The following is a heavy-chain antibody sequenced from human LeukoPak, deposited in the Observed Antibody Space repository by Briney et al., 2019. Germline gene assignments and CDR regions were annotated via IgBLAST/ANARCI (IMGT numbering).Heavy chain of an antibody. CDR1: GFTFSSYA. J-gene: IGHJ4*02. D-gene: IGHD3-16*02. V-gene: IGHV3-23*01. Sequence: GGSLRLSCAASGFTFSSYAMSWVRQAPGKGLEWVSAISGSGGSTYYADSVKGRFTTSRDNSKNTLYLQMNSLRAEDTAVYYCEGGSYRYTGDYWGQGTLVTVSS. CDR3: EGGSYRYTGDY. CDR2: ISGSGGST.